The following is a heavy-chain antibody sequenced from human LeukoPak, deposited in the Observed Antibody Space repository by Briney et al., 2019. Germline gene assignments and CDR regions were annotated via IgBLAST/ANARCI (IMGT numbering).Heavy chain of an antibody. CDR1: GGTFLNYA. CDR2: IIPILGIA. CDR3: ARASQDYYGSGSYYRGGDAFDI. J-gene: IGHJ3*02. Sequence: SVKVSCKTSGGTFLNYAISWVRQAPGQGLECMGRIIPILGIANYAQKFQARVTLTADKSTSTAYMELSSLRSDDTAVYYCARASQDYYGSGSYYRGGDAFDIWGEGTMVTVSS. V-gene: IGHV1-69*04. D-gene: IGHD3-10*01.